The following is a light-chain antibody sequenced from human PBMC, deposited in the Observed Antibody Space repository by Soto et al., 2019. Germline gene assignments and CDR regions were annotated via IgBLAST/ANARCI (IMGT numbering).Light chain of an antibody. CDR1: SSDVGKYDY. Sequence: QSALTQPPSASGSPGQSVTISCTGTSSDVGKYDYVSWYQQHPGKAPKLMIYEVNKRPSGVPDRFSGSKSGNTASLTVSGIQAEDEADYYCSSYAGSSNVFGTGTKVTVL. CDR2: EVN. V-gene: IGLV2-8*01. CDR3: SSYAGSSNV. J-gene: IGLJ1*01.